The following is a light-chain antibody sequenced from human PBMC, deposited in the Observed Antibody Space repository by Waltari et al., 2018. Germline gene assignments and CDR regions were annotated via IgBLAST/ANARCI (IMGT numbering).Light chain of an antibody. CDR1: NSHVGTYNP. CDR2: DVS. V-gene: IGLV2-8*01. Sequence: QPALTQPPSASGPPGQPVRISCTGTNSHVGTYNPISWYQQQPGKAPKLIIYDVSERPSGVPDRFSGSKSANTASLTVSGLQAEDEADYYCNSYAGSNSVVFGGGTKLTVL. CDR3: NSYAGSNSVV. J-gene: IGLJ3*02.